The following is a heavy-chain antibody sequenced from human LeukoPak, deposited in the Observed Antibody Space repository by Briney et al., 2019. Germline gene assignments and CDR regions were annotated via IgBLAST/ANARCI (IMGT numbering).Heavy chain of an antibody. CDR2: IYSGGST. V-gene: IGHV3-66*02. Sequence: GGSLRLSCAASGFTVSSNYMSWVCQAPGKGLEWVSVIYSGGSTYYADSVKGRFTISRDNSKNTLYLQMNSLRAEDTAVYYCARAEQLLLDYWGQGTLVTVSS. D-gene: IGHD6-6*01. CDR3: ARAEQLLLDY. CDR1: GFTVSSNY. J-gene: IGHJ4*02.